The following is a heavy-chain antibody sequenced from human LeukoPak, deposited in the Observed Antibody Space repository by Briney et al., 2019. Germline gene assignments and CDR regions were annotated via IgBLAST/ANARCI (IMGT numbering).Heavy chain of an antibody. CDR2: IYHSGRT. Sequence: SETLSLTCTVSGYSISSGYYWGWIRQPPGKGLEWIGSIYHSGRTYYNPSLKSRVTISVDTSKNQFSLKLSSVTAADTAVYYCARGYCSSTSCYTWFDPWGQGTLVTVSS. V-gene: IGHV4-38-2*02. J-gene: IGHJ5*02. CDR1: GYSISSGYY. D-gene: IGHD2-2*02. CDR3: ARGYCSSTSCYTWFDP.